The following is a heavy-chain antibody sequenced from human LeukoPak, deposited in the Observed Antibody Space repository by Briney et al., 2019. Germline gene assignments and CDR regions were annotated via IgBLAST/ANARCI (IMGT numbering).Heavy chain of an antibody. V-gene: IGHV4-59*08. CDR2: IYYSGST. CDR3: ARHDPRGKAARLGYFDY. Sequence: SETLSLTCTVSGXSISGYYWTWIRQPPGKGLEWIGYIYYSGSTNYNPSLKSRVTMSVDTSKNQFSLKLSSVTAADTAVYYCARHDPRGKAARLGYFDYWGQGTLVTVSS. CDR1: GXSISGYY. J-gene: IGHJ4*02. D-gene: IGHD6-6*01.